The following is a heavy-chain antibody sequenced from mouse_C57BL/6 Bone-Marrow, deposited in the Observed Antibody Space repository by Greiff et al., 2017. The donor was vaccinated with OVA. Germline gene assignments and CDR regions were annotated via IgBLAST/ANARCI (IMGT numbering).Heavy chain of an antibody. V-gene: IGHV1-64*01. CDR3: ARGTTVVAKCYWYFDV. J-gene: IGHJ1*03. D-gene: IGHD1-1*01. CDR1: GYTFTSYW. CDR2: IHPNSGST. Sequence: QVQLQQPGAELVKPGASVKLSCKASGYTFTSYWMHWVKQRPGQGLEWIGMIHPNSGSTNYNEKFKSKATLTVDKSSSTAYMQLSSLTSEDSAVYYCARGTTVVAKCYWYFDVWGTGTTVTVSS.